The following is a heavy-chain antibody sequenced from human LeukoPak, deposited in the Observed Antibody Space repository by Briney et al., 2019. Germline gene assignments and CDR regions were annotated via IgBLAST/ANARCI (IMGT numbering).Heavy chain of an antibody. CDR2: ISWNSGSI. J-gene: IGHJ3*02. V-gene: IGHV3-9*01. CDR3: AKDSHGSGSYRAFDI. Sequence: PGGSLRLSCAASGFTFDDYAMHWVRQAPGKGLEWVSGISWNSGSIGYADSVKGRFTISRDNAKNSLYLQMNSLRAEDTALYYCAKDSHGSGSYRAFDIWGQGTMVTVSS. D-gene: IGHD3-10*01. CDR1: GFTFDDYA.